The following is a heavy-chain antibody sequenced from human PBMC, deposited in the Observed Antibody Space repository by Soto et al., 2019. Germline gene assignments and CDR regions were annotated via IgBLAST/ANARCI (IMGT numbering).Heavy chain of an antibody. Sequence: SETLSLTCTVSGGSLSSRSNYWGWVRRPPGKGLEWIGRVYYAGGTYYNPSLKSRVTISVDKSKNQLSLELTSVTAADTALYYCARDHQSGNSWSFDYWGQGILVTVSS. CDR2: VYYAGGT. D-gene: IGHD5-18*01. V-gene: IGHV4-39*07. CDR3: ARDHQSGNSWSFDY. J-gene: IGHJ4*02. CDR1: GGSLSSRSNY.